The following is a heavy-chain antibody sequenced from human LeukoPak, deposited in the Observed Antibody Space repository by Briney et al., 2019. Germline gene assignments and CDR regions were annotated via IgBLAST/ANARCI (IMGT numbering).Heavy chain of an antibody. CDR1: GGSISSSSYY. CDR2: IYYSGST. V-gene: IGHV4-39*07. J-gene: IGHJ4*02. D-gene: IGHD1-26*01. Sequence: SETLSLTCTVSGGSISSSSYYWGWIRQPPGKGLEWIGSIYYSGSTYYNPSLKSRVTISVDTSKNQFSLELSSVTAADTAVYYCARKGDGSHPFALAFDYWGQGTLVTVSS. CDR3: ARKGDGSHPFALAFDY.